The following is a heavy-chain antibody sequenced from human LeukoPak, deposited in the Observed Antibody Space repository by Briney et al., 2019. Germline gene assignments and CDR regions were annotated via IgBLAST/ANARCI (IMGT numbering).Heavy chain of an antibody. V-gene: IGHV1-2*02. J-gene: IGHJ4*02. CDR1: EYTFTGSY. CDR2: INPNSGGT. CDR3: ATPNYDILTAYFPFGY. Sequence: ASVKVSCKASEYTFTGSYIHWVRQAPGQGLEWMGWINPNSGGTNYAQKFQGRGTMTRDTSISTAYMELSRLRSDDTAVYYCATPNYDILTAYFPFGYWGQGTLVTVSS. D-gene: IGHD3-9*01.